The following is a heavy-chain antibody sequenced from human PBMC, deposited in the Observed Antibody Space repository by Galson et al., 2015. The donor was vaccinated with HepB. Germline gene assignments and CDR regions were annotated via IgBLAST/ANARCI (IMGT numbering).Heavy chain of an antibody. D-gene: IGHD4-23*01. V-gene: IGHV3-48*02. CDR3: ARGTVVTSYDAFDI. CDR2: ISSSSSVI. CDR1: GFNFSNYN. Sequence: SLRLSCAVSGFNFSNYNMNWVRQAPGKGLEWVSYISSSSSVIFYADSVKGRFNISRDNAKNLLYLQMNSLSDEDTAVYYCARGTVVTSYDAFDIWGQGTRVIVSS. J-gene: IGHJ3*02.